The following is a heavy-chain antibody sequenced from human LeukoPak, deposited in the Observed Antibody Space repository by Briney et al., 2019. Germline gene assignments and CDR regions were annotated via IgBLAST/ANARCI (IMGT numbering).Heavy chain of an antibody. D-gene: IGHD2-15*01. CDR3: ARDSSDIRSLIAH. CDR2: ISWDGNKK. J-gene: IGHJ1*01. V-gene: IGHV3-30*04. Sequence: GGSLRLSCAASGFTFSSHAMHWVRQAPGKGLEWVAFISWDGNKKYCADSVEGRFTISRDSPKNTLFLQMNSLRAEDTAVYYCARDSSDIRSLIAHWGQGTLVTVSS. CDR1: GFTFSSHA.